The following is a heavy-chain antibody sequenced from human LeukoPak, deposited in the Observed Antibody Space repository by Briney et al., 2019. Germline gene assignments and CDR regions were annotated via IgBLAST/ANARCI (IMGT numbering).Heavy chain of an antibody. CDR2: ISSSSSYI. V-gene: IGHV3-21*01. Sequence: GGSLRLSCAASGFTFSSYSMNWVRQAPGKGLEWVSSISSSSSYIYYADSVKGRFTISKDNAKSSLYLQMNSLRAEDTAVYYCARYGPYSGSVDWGQGTLVTVSS. D-gene: IGHD1-26*01. CDR3: ARYGPYSGSVD. CDR1: GFTFSSYS. J-gene: IGHJ4*02.